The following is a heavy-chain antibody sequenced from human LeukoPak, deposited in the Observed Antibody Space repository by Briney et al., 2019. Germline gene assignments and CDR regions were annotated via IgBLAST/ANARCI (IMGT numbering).Heavy chain of an antibody. Sequence: SQTLSLTCTVSGGSISSGGYYWSWIRQHPGKGLEWIGYIYYSGSTHYNPSLKSRATISVDTSENQFSLNLSSVTAADTAVYFCAREDYWGYYFDSWGQGTLVTVSS. J-gene: IGHJ4*02. CDR1: GGSISSGGYY. V-gene: IGHV4-31*03. CDR2: IYYSGST. CDR3: AREDYWGYYFDS. D-gene: IGHD7-27*01.